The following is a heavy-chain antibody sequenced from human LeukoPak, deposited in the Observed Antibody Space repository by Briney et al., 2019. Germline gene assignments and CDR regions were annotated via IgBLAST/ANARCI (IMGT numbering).Heavy chain of an antibody. D-gene: IGHD1-20*01. CDR1: GYTFTDTG. Sequence: ASVKVSCKASGYTFTDTGISWVRQAPGQGLEWMGWISAYSGNTNYAQIFQGRVTMTTDTSTSTAYMELRSLRSDDTAVYYCARGIIIGTTAYKYWGQGTLVTVSS. J-gene: IGHJ4*02. CDR2: ISAYSGNT. V-gene: IGHV1-18*04. CDR3: ARGIIIGTTAYKY.